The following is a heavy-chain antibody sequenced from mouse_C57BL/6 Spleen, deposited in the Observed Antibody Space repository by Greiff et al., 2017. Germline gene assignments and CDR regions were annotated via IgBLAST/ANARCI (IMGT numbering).Heavy chain of an antibody. Sequence: QVQLQQSGAELVKPGASVKISCKASGYAFSSYWMNWVKQRPGKGLEWIGQIYPGDGDTNYNGKFKGKATLTADKSSSTAYMQLSSLTSKVSAVYFCARSTTVVAKGYFDYWGQGTTLTVSS. CDR2: IYPGDGDT. V-gene: IGHV1-80*01. CDR1: GYAFSSYW. CDR3: ARSTTVVAKGYFDY. J-gene: IGHJ2*01. D-gene: IGHD1-1*01.